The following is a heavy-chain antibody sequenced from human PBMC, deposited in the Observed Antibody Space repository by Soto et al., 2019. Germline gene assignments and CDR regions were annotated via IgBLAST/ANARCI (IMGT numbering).Heavy chain of an antibody. D-gene: IGHD6-6*01. CDR1: GGSISSYY. V-gene: IGHV4-59*01. J-gene: IGHJ5*02. CDR3: ARGGIAARQGGQNWFDP. CDR2: IYYSGST. Sequence: SETLSLTCTVSGGSISSYYWSWIRQPPGKGLEWIGYIYYSGSTNYNPSLKSRVTISVDTSKNQFSLKLSSVTAADTAVYYCARGGIAARQGGQNWFDPWGQGTLVTVSS.